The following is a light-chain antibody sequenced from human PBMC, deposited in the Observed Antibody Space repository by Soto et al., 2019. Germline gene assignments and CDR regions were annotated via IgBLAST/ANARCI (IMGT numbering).Light chain of an antibody. CDR1: SSDVGAYDY. J-gene: IGLJ1*01. V-gene: IGLV2-14*01. Sequence: QSALTQPASVSGSPGQSITISCTGTSSDVGAYDYVSWYQQHPGKAPKLMIYEVSNRPSGVAGHFSGSKSGNTASLTISGLQAEDEADYYCSSYTTIGTVVFGTGTKLTVL. CDR3: SSYTTIGTVV. CDR2: EVS.